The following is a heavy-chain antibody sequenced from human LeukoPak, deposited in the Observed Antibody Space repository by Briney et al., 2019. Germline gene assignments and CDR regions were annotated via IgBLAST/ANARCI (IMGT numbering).Heavy chain of an antibody. CDR1: GGSISSYY. Sequence: PSETLSLTCTVSGGSISSYYWSWIRQPPGKGLEWIGYIYYSGSTNYDPSLKSRVTISVDTSKNQFSLKLSSVTAADTAVYYCAGKDIVATIRGYCSGGSCYKEDYWGQGTLVTVSS. V-gene: IGHV4-59*12. D-gene: IGHD2-15*01. CDR3: AGKDIVATIRGYCSGGSCYKEDY. J-gene: IGHJ4*02. CDR2: IYYSGST.